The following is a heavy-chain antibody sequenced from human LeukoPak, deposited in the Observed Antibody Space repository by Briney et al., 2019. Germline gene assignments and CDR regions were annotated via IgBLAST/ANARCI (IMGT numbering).Heavy chain of an antibody. J-gene: IGHJ5*02. CDR2: IYYSGST. V-gene: IGHV4-39*07. D-gene: IGHD4-17*01. CDR3: ARGVTTVTTGGVDWFDP. Sequence: PSETLSLTCTVSGGSISSSSYYRGWIRQPPGKGLEWIGSIYYSGSTYYNPSLKSRVTISVDTSKNQFSLKLSSVTAADTAVYYCARGVTTVTTGGVDWFDPWGQGTLVTVSS. CDR1: GGSISSSSYY.